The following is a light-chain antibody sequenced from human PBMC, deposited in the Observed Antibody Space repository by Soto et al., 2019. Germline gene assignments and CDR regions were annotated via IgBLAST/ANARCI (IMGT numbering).Light chain of an antibody. J-gene: IGKJ3*01. V-gene: IGKV3-20*01. CDR3: QQYGGSPPFT. CDR1: QSVSSSY. Sequence: EIVLTQSPGTLSLSPGERATLSCRPSQSVSSSYLAWYQQKPGQAPRLLIYGASSRATGIPGRFSGSGSGTDFALTISRLEPEDFAVYYCQQYGGSPPFTFGPGTKVDIK. CDR2: GAS.